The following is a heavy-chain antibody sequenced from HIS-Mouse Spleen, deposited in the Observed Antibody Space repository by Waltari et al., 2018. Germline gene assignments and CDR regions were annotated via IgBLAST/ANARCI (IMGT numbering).Heavy chain of an antibody. J-gene: IGHJ2*01. Sequence: QLQLQESGPGLVKPSETLSLTCTVSGGSISSSSYYWGWIRQPPGKVLEWIGGIYYSGLTYYNPSLRSRVTIAVDTSKNQVSLKLSFVTAADTAVYYCAREIPYSSSWYDWYFDLWGRGTLVTVSS. V-gene: IGHV4-39*07. CDR1: GGSISSSSYY. CDR3: AREIPYSSSWYDWYFDL. CDR2: IYYSGLT. D-gene: IGHD6-13*01.